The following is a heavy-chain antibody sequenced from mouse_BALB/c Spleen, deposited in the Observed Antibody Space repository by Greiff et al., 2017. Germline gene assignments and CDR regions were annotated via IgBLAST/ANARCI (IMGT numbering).Heavy chain of an antibody. CDR2: IYPGDGDT. J-gene: IGHJ2*01. CDR1: GYTFTSYW. D-gene: IGHD1-1*01. CDR3: ARRVYGSSYFDY. V-gene: IGHV1-87*01. Sequence: QVQLQQSGAELARPGASVKLSCKASGYTFTSYWMQWVKQRPGQGLEWIGAIYPGDGDTRYTQKFKGKATLTADKSSSTAYMQLSSLASEDSAVYYCARRVYGSSYFDYWGQGTTLTVSS.